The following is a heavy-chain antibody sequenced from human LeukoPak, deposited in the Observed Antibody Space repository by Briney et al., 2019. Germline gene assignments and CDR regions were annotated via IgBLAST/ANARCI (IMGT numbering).Heavy chain of an antibody. Sequence: GGSLRLSCAASGFTFYDYAMHWVRQAPGKGLEWVSLISGDGGSTYYADSVKGRFTISRDNTKNSLYLQMNSLRTEDTALYYCAKALASGGYYFLTNLIDYWGQGTLVTVSS. CDR2: ISGDGGST. CDR3: AKALASGGYYFLTNLIDY. CDR1: GFTFYDYA. D-gene: IGHD1-26*01. V-gene: IGHV3-43*02. J-gene: IGHJ4*02.